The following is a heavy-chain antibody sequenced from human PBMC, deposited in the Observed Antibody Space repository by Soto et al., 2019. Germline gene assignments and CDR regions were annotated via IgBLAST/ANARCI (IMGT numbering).Heavy chain of an antibody. CDR3: TKDRMIVDPLGFDI. CDR2: ISNTGAVT. CDR1: GLTFRNNG. Sequence: EVLLLESGGGVVQPGGSLRLSCAVSGLTFRNNGMSWVGQAPGKGLEWVSSISNTGAVTYYADSVKGRFTISRDNSKNALNLQMNSLRADDTAVYYCTKDRMIVDPLGFDIWGQGTLVTVSS. J-gene: IGHJ3*02. D-gene: IGHD3-22*01. V-gene: IGHV3-23*01.